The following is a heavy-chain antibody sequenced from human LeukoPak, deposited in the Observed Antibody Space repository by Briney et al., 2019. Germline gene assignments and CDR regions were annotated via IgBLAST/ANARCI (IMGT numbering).Heavy chain of an antibody. J-gene: IGHJ6*03. D-gene: IGHD3-10*01. CDR1: GFTFRNYA. Sequence: GGSLRLSCAASGFTFRNYAMSWVRQAPGMGLEWISIISDGGGTTYYADSVKGRFTISRDNSENTLYLQMNTLRTEDTAIYYCVKVRAESPPRNSMDVWGKGTTVTVSS. V-gene: IGHV3-23*01. CDR3: VKVRAESPPRNSMDV. CDR2: ISDGGGTT.